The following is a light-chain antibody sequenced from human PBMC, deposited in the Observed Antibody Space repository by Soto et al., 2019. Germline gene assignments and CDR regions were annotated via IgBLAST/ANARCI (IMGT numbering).Light chain of an antibody. J-gene: IGLJ3*02. V-gene: IGLV3-25*02. CDR1: ALAKQY. Sequence: SYELKQPPSVSVSPGQTARITCSGDALAKQYTHWYQQRPGQAPLLVIYKDSERPSGIPGRFSGSTSGTTVTLTISGVQAEDEAAYYCQSRDGTGILFGEGIKLTVL. CDR2: KDS. CDR3: QSRDGTGIL.